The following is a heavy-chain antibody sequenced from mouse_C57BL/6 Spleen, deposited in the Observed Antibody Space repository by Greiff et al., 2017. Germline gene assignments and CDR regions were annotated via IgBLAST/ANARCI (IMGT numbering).Heavy chain of an antibody. CDR2: IRLKSDNYAT. V-gene: IGHV6-3*01. CDR3: TGGSFYYYGSSYYWYFDV. CDR1: GFTFSNYW. J-gene: IGHJ1*03. Sequence: EVKLVESGGGLVQPGGSMKLSCVASGFTFSNYWMNWVRQSPEKGLEWVAQIRLKSDNYATHYAESVKGRFTISRDDSKSSVYLQMNNLRAEDTGIYYCTGGSFYYYGSSYYWYFDVWGTGTTVTVSS. D-gene: IGHD1-1*01.